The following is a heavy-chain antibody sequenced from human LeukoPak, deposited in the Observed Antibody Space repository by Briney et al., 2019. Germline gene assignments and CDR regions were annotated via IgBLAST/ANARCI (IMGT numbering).Heavy chain of an antibody. D-gene: IGHD6-19*01. CDR3: ASSGIAVAVVGY. Sequence: SETLSLTCTVSGGSISSYYWSWIRQPPGKGLEWIGEINHSGSTNYNPSLKSRVTISVDTSKNQFSLKLSSVTAADTAVYYCASSGIAVAVVGYWGQGTLVTVSS. CDR2: INHSGST. CDR1: GGSISSYY. V-gene: IGHV4-34*01. J-gene: IGHJ4*02.